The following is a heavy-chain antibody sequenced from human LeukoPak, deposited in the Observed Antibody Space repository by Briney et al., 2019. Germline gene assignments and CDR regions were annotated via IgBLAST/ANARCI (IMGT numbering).Heavy chain of an antibody. CDR1: GYTFTGYY. V-gene: IGHV1-2*02. Sequence: GASVKVSCKASGYTFTGYYMHWVRQAPGQGLEWMGWINPNSGGTNYAQKFQGRVTMTRDTSTGTAYMELSRLRSDDTAVYYCARDNGGYSYGRTFDYWGQGTLVTVSS. CDR2: INPNSGGT. D-gene: IGHD5-18*01. J-gene: IGHJ4*02. CDR3: ARDNGGYSYGRTFDY.